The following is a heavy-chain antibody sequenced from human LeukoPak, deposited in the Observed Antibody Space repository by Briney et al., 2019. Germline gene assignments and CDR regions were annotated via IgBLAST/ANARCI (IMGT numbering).Heavy chain of an antibody. D-gene: IGHD3-3*01. V-gene: IGHV3-7*01. CDR2: IKQEGSEK. CDR1: GFTFSSYW. CDR3: ARVASAPLEWLMHYYYYMDV. Sequence: PGGSLRLSCAASGFTFSSYWMSWVRQAPGKGLEWVANIKQEGSEKYYVDSVKGRFTISRDNAKNSLYLQMNSLRAEDTAVYYCARVASAPLEWLMHYYYYMDVWGKGTTVTVSS. J-gene: IGHJ6*03.